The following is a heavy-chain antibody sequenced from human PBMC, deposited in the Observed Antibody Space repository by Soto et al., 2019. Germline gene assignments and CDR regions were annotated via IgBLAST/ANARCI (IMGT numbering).Heavy chain of an antibody. J-gene: IGHJ4*02. CDR1: GFTFSSYA. Sequence: GGSLRLSCAASGFTFSSYAMHWVRQAPGKGLEWVAVISYDGSNKYYADSVKGRFTISRDNSKNTLYLQMNSLRAEDTAVYYCARDRLELTRFDYWGQGTLVTVSS. CDR2: ISYDGSNK. V-gene: IGHV3-30-3*01. D-gene: IGHD1-7*01. CDR3: ARDRLELTRFDY.